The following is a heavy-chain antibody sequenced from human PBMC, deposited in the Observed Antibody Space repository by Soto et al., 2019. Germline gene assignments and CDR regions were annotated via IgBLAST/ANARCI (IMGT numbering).Heavy chain of an antibody. D-gene: IGHD1-26*01. J-gene: IGHJ4*02. CDR1: GFTFSSYA. CDR2: ISGSGGST. V-gene: IGHV3-23*01. CDR3: AKDQFNGSYPLHPYYFDY. Sequence: GGSLRLSCAASGFTFSSYAMSWVRQAPGKGLEWVSAISGSGGSTYYADSVKGRFTISRDNSKNTLYLQMNSLRAEDTAVYYCAKDQFNGSYPLHPYYFDYWGQGTLVTVSS.